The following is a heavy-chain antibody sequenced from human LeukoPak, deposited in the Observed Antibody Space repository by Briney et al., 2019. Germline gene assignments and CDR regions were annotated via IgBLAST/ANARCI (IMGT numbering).Heavy chain of an antibody. CDR3: ARGGRPDY. CDR1: GFTFSSSW. Sequence: GGSLRLTCATSGFTFSSSWMSWVRQAPGKGLECVANIKEDGREKYYVDSVKGRFTISRDNAKNSLYLQMSSLRAEDTAVYYCARGGRPDYWGQGTLVTVSS. D-gene: IGHD3-10*01. J-gene: IGHJ4*02. CDR2: IKEDGREK. V-gene: IGHV3-7*01.